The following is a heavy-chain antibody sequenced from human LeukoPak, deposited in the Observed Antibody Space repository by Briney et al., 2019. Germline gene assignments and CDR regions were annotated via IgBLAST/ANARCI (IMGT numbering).Heavy chain of an antibody. V-gene: IGHV3-23*01. CDR1: GFTFSSYA. Sequence: GGSLRLSCAASGFTFSSYAMYWVRQAPGKGLEWVSGIFGSGGSTHYAGSVKGRFTISRDNSKNTVYLQMNSLRAEDTAVYYCAKTTTGYSSGRFPGWPVDYWGQGTLVTVSS. J-gene: IGHJ4*02. D-gene: IGHD6-19*01. CDR3: AKTTTGYSSGRFPGWPVDY. CDR2: IFGSGGST.